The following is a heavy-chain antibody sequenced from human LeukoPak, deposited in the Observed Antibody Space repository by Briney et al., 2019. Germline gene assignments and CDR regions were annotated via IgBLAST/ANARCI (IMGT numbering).Heavy chain of an antibody. CDR3: AREPVRARGFDYFDY. D-gene: IGHD3-10*01. V-gene: IGHV3-7*01. J-gene: IGHJ4*02. Sequence: GGSLRLSCAASGFTFSSYWMSWVRQVPGKGLEWVANIKQDGSEKYYVDSVKGRFTISRDNAKNSLYLQMNSVRAEDTAVYYCAREPVRARGFDYFDYWGQGTLVTVSS. CDR2: IKQDGSEK. CDR1: GFTFSSYW.